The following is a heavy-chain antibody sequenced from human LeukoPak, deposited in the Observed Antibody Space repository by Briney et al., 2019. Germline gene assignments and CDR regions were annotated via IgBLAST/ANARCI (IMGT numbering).Heavy chain of an antibody. CDR2: IRYDGSNK. J-gene: IGHJ4*02. D-gene: IGHD6-13*01. V-gene: IGHV3-30*02. CDR3: ARVPVWYSSSWYGDY. CDR1: GFTLSSYG. Sequence: GGSLRLSCAASGFTLSSYGMHWVRQAPGKGLEWVAFIRYDGSNKYYADSVKGRFTISRDNSKNTLYLQMNSMRAEDTAVYYCARVPVWYSSSWYGDYWGQGTLVTVSS.